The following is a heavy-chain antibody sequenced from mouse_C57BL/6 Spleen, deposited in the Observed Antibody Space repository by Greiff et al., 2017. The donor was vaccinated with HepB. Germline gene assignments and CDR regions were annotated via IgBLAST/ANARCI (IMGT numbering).Heavy chain of an antibody. J-gene: IGHJ3*01. CDR3: ARTVTTVVPEWFAY. CDR1: GYTFTSYW. V-gene: IGHV1-72*01. CDR2: IDPNSGGT. D-gene: IGHD1-1*01. Sequence: QVQLQQPGAELVKPGDSVKLSCKASGYTFTSYWMHWVKQRPGRGLEWIGRIDPNSGGTKYNEKFKSKATLTVDKPSSTAYMQLSSLTSEDSAVYYCARTVTTVVPEWFAYWGQGTLVTVSA.